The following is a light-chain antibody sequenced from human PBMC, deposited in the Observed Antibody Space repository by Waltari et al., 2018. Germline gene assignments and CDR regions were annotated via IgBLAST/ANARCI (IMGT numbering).Light chain of an antibody. J-gene: IGLJ3*02. Sequence: QSVQSQPPSASGTPGQRGNIACTGRASHTGENVVNWYQQVPGKAPKLLIHMNDLRPSGVPDRFSGSQSGTSASLAISGLQSEDEADYYCATWDESPSGHWVFGGGTKVTVL. CDR1: ASHTGENV. CDR2: MND. V-gene: IGLV1-44*01. CDR3: ATWDESPSGHWV.